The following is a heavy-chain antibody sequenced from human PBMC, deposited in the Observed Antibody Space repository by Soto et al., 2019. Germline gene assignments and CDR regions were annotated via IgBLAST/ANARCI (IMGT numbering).Heavy chain of an antibody. CDR1: GGSISSGGYY. Sequence: SETLSLTCTVSGGSISSGGYYWSWICQHPGKGLEWIGYIYYSGSTYYNPSLKSRVTISVDTSKNQFSLKLSSVTAADTAVYYCARETYGDSVGYFDPWGQGTLVTVSS. V-gene: IGHV4-31*03. CDR3: ARETYGDSVGYFDP. D-gene: IGHD4-17*01. J-gene: IGHJ5*02. CDR2: IYYSGST.